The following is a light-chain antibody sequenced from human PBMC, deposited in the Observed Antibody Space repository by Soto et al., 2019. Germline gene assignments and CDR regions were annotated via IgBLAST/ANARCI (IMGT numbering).Light chain of an antibody. CDR3: QVWDSSSDHRYV. Sequence: SYELTQPPSVSVAPGQTARVTCGGNNIGSKRVQWYQQKPGQAPVLVVYDDSDRPSGIPERFSGSNSGNTATLTISGVETGDEADYYCQVWDSSSDHRYVFGTGTKVTVL. V-gene: IGLV3-21*02. CDR1: NIGSKR. CDR2: DDS. J-gene: IGLJ1*01.